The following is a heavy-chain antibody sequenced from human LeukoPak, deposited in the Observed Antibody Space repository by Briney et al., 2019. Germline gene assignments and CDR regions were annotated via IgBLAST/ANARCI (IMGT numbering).Heavy chain of an antibody. Sequence: SETLSLTCAVSGGSISSDNWWNWIRQPPGKGLEWIGEINHSGSTNYNPSLKSRVTMSVDTSKNQFSLKLSSVTAADTAVYYCARRGVARLYWGQGTLVTVSS. D-gene: IGHD3-10*01. V-gene: IGHV4-4*02. CDR3: ARRGVARLY. CDR2: INHSGST. CDR1: GGSISSDNW. J-gene: IGHJ4*02.